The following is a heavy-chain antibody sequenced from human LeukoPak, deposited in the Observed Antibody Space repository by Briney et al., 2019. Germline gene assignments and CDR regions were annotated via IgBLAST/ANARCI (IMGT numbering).Heavy chain of an antibody. CDR3: TTELDIRPNHY. D-gene: IGHD3-22*01. Sequence: GGSLRLSCAASGFTFSNAWMSWVRQAPGKGLEWVGRIKSKANGETRDYAAPVKGRFTISRDDSKNTLYLQMNSLKSEDTAVYYCTTELDIRPNHYWGQGTLVTVSS. CDR1: GFTFSNAW. CDR2: IKSKANGETR. J-gene: IGHJ4*02. V-gene: IGHV3-15*01.